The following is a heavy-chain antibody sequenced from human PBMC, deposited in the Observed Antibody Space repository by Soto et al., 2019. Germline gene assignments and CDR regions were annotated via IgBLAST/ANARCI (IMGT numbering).Heavy chain of an antibody. J-gene: IGHJ4*02. D-gene: IGHD2-8*01. CDR1: GITLSDNY. V-gene: IGHV3-11*01. CDR3: ASGKWSLDY. Sequence: LRLSCVASGITLSDNYMTWIRQAPGKGLEWLSYISNSDYTTYYADSVKGRFTISRDNAKNSLYLQLNGLRVEDTAVYYCASGKWSLDYWGQGILVTVSS. CDR2: ISNSDYTT.